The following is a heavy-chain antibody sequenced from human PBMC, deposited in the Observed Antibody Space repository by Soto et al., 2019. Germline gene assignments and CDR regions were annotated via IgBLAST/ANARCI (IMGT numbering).Heavy chain of an antibody. CDR1: GGSISSSSYY. CDR2: IYYSGST. V-gene: IGHV4-39*01. Sequence: QLQLQESGPGLVKPSETLSLTCTVSGGSISSSSYYWAWIRQPPGKGLEWIGSIYYSGSTYYNPSLKSRVTISVDTSKNQFSLKLSSVTAADTAVYYCASSPADTDYWGQGTLVTVSS. J-gene: IGHJ4*02. CDR3: ASSPADTDY.